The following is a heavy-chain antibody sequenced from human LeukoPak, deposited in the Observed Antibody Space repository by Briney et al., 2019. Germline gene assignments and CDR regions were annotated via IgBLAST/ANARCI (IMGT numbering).Heavy chain of an antibody. CDR2: ISSSSSSI. CDR1: GFTFSSYE. D-gene: IGHD3-10*01. J-gene: IGHJ4*02. CDR3: ARDLGPVHSGY. V-gene: IGHV3-48*03. Sequence: GGSLRLSCAASGFTFSSYEMNWVRQAPGKGLEWVSYISSSSSSIHYADSVKGRFTISRDDAKNSLCLQMNSLRAEDTAVYYCARDLGPVHSGYWGQGTLVTVSS.